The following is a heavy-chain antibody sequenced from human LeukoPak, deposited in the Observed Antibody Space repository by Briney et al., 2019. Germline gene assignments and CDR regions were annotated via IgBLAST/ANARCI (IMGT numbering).Heavy chain of an antibody. V-gene: IGHV3-23*01. CDR3: AKVVGATTRGYFDY. D-gene: IGHD1-26*01. J-gene: IGHJ4*02. CDR1: GFTFSSYA. CDR2: ISSSGGST. Sequence: GGPLRLSCAASGFTFSSYAMSWVRQAPGKGLEWVSTISSSGGSTYYADSVKGRFTISRDNSKNTLYLQMNSLRAEDTAVYYCAKVVGATTRGYFDYWGQGTLVTVSS.